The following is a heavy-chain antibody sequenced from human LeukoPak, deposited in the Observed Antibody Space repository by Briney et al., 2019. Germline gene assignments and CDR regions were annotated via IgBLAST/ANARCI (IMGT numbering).Heavy chain of an antibody. CDR1: GFTFSTYG. D-gene: IGHD4-23*01. J-gene: IGHJ4*02. V-gene: IGHV3-30*18. CDR3: AKDYGYYGNSPTPAY. Sequence: GGSLRLSCAASGFTFSTYGMHWVRQAPGKGLEWVAVISSDGNNKYYAGSVKGRFTISRDNSKNTLFLQMNSLRAEDTAVYYCAKDYGYYGNSPTPAYWDQGTLVTVSS. CDR2: ISSDGNNK.